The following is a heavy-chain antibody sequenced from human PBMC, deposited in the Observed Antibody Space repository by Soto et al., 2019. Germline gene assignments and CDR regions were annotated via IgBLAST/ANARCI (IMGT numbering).Heavy chain of an antibody. CDR2: ISGYNGNT. CDR3: ARDGRNGGYLDY. CDR1: GYTFTSYG. D-gene: IGHD2-8*01. J-gene: IGHJ4*02. V-gene: IGHV1-18*01. Sequence: QVQLVQSGAEVKKPGASVKVSCKASGYTFTSYGISWVRQAPGQGLEWMGWISGYNGNTNYAQKFQGRVALTTDTSTGTAYMELRSPRSEDTAVYYCARDGRNGGYLDYWGQGTLVTVSS.